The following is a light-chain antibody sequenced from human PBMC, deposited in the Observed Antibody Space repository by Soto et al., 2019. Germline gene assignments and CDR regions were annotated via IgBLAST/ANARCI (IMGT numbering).Light chain of an antibody. CDR1: QSVTSNY. CDR3: HQYGDLPLT. Sequence: EIVLTQSPGTLSLSPGERATLSCRASQSVTSNYLAWYQQKPGQAPRLLIYAASSRANGIPDRFSGSESGTDFTLTISRLEPEDFAVYYCHQYGDLPLTFGGGTKLEI. V-gene: IGKV3-20*01. CDR2: AAS. J-gene: IGKJ4*01.